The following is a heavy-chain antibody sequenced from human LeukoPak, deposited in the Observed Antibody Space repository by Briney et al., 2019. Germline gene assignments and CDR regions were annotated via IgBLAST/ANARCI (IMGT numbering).Heavy chain of an antibody. CDR3: ARSDFWSGYYPDY. Sequence: ASVKVSCKASGYTFTGYYMHWVRQAPGQGLEWMGWINPNSGGTNYAQKFQGRVTMTRGTSISTAYMELSRLRSDDTAVYYCARSDFWSGYYPDYWGQGTLVTVSS. V-gene: IGHV1-2*02. D-gene: IGHD3-3*01. CDR1: GYTFTGYY. J-gene: IGHJ4*02. CDR2: INPNSGGT.